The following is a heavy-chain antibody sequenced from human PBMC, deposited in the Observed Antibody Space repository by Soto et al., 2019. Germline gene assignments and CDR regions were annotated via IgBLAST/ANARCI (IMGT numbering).Heavy chain of an antibody. Sequence: GRSLRLSCAASGFTFSSYAMHWVRQAPGKGLEWVAVISYDGSNKYYADSVKGRFTISRDNSKNTLYLQMNSLRAEDTAVYYCARDRGYCSSTSCHYYYGMDVWGQGTTVTVSS. CDR2: ISYDGSNK. V-gene: IGHV3-30-3*01. CDR3: ARDRGYCSSTSCHYYYGMDV. D-gene: IGHD2-2*01. CDR1: GFTFSSYA. J-gene: IGHJ6*02.